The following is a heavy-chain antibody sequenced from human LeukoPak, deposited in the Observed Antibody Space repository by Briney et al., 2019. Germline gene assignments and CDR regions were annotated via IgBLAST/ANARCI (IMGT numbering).Heavy chain of an antibody. J-gene: IGHJ4*02. D-gene: IGHD3-3*01. V-gene: IGHV4-59*11. CDR1: GCSISSHY. CDR3: ARVGDFWSGHLPYFDY. CDR2: MYYIGST. Sequence: SESLSLTCTASGCSISSHYWSWIRQPPGKGLEWIGYMYYIGSTNYKPSLKGRVTISVDKSKNQFSLQLSSVTAAATAVYYFARVGDFWSGHLPYFDYWGQGTLVTVSS.